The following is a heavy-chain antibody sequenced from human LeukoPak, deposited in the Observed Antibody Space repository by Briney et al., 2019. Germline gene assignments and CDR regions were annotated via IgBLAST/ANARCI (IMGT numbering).Heavy chain of an antibody. CDR3: ASLPSGYSYGRDYYYYMDV. V-gene: IGHV3-21*01. CDR1: AFTFSSYS. D-gene: IGHD5-18*01. CDR2: INSSSSYI. J-gene: IGHJ6*03. Sequence: GGSPILPCAASAFTFSSYSMNCVRQDPGKGVEWVSSINSSSSYIYYADSVKGRFTISRDNAKNSLYLQMNSLRAEDTAVYYCASLPSGYSYGRDYYYYMDVWGKGTTVTVSS.